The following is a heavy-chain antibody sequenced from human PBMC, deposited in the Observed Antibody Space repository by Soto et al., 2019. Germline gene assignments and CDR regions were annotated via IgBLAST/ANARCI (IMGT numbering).Heavy chain of an antibody. D-gene: IGHD5-12*01. CDR2: ISSTGGST. CDR3: VSGYERDWFDP. V-gene: IGHV3-23*01. Sequence: GGSLRLSCAASGFAFGSYAMSWVRQAPGKGLEWVSAISSTGGSTYYADSVKGRFTISRDNSKNTLYLQIDSLRAEDTAVYYCVSGYERDWFDPWGQGTLVTVS. CDR1: GFAFGSYA. J-gene: IGHJ5*02.